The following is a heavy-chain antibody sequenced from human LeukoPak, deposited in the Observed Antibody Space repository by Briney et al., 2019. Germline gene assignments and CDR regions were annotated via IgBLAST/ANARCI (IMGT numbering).Heavy chain of an antibody. J-gene: IGHJ4*02. CDR2: ITGSGDTA. CDR1: GFTFSSYA. D-gene: IGHD6-25*01. V-gene: IGHV3-23*01. Sequence: GGALRLSCAASGFTFSSYAVTWVRQAPGKGLEWVSSITGSGDTAFYADSVKGRFTISRDNSKNILYLQMHSLRVEDTAVYYCVKDYSTIAAAANPLFDYWGQGALVTVSS. CDR3: VKDYSTIAAAANPLFDY.